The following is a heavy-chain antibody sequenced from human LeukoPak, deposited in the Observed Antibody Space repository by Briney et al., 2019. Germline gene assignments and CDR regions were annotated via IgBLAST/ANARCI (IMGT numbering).Heavy chain of an antibody. CDR3: ANPIAVAGTASLDY. CDR2: IKSKTDGGTS. J-gene: IGHJ4*02. V-gene: IGHV3-15*01. Sequence: SCKASGYTFTSYGISWVRQAPGKGLEWVGRIKSKTDGGTSDYAAPVKGRFTISRDDSKNTLYLQMNSLRAEDTAVYYCANPIAVAGTASLDYWGQGTLVTVSS. CDR1: GYTFTSYG. D-gene: IGHD6-19*01.